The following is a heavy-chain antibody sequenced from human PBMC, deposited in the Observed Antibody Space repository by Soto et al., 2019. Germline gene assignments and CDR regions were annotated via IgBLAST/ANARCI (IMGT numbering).Heavy chain of an antibody. V-gene: IGHV3-33*01. Sequence: GGSLRLSCAASGFTFSSYGMHWVRQSPGKGLEWMAVIWYDGSNKYYADSVKGRFTISRDNSKNTLYLQMNSLRAEDTAVYYCARTADLQFDFDYWGQGTQVTVSS. D-gene: IGHD4-4*01. CDR3: ARTADLQFDFDY. CDR2: IWYDGSNK. CDR1: GFTFSSYG. J-gene: IGHJ4*02.